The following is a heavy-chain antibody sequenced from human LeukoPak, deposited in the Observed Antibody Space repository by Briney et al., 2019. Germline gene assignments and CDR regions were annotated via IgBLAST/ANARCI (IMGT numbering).Heavy chain of an antibody. Sequence: PGRSLRLSCATSGFTFSSYGMHWVRHAPATGLGCEAVISYDGSNKYYGGSDKGRFTIYRDNSKNTLYLQMNSLRAEDTAVYYCANEYCSGGSCGYYGMDFWGQGTMVTVSS. CDR2: ISYDGSNK. V-gene: IGHV3-30*18. D-gene: IGHD2-15*01. J-gene: IGHJ6*02. CDR1: GFTFSSYG. CDR3: ANEYCSGGSCGYYGMDF.